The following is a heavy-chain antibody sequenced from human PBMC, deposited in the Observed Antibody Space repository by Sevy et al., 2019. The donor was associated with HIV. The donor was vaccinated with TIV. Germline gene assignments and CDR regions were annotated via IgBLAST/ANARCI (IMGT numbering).Heavy chain of an antibody. Sequence: ASVKVSCKASGYTFTGYYMHWVRQAPGQGLEWMGWINPNSGGTNYAQKFQGRVTMTRDTSISTAYMELSRLRSDDTAVYYCARPRGDYDSSGYYYLSEDYYYMDVWGKGTTVTVSS. CDR1: GYTFTGYY. D-gene: IGHD3-22*01. CDR3: ARPRGDYDSSGYYYLSEDYYYMDV. CDR2: INPNSGGT. J-gene: IGHJ6*03. V-gene: IGHV1-2*02.